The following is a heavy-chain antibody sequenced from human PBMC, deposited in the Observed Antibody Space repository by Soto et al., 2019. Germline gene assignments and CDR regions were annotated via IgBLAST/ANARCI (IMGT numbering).Heavy chain of an antibody. CDR3: ARHLRNFWSGYYTDDDWFDP. CDR2: IYYSGST. D-gene: IGHD3-3*01. Sequence: TSETLSLTCTVSGGSISSYYWSWIRQPPGKGLEWIGYIYYSGSTNYTPSLKSRVTISVDTSKNQFSLKLSSVTAADTAVYSCARHLRNFWSGYYTDDDWFDPWGQGTLITVAS. V-gene: IGHV4-59*08. CDR1: GGSISSYY. J-gene: IGHJ5*02.